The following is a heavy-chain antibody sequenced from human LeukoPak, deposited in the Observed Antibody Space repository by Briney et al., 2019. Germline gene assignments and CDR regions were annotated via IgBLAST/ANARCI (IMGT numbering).Heavy chain of an antibody. D-gene: IGHD2-2*01. Sequence: GSLRLSCAASGFTFSSNGMSWVRQAPGKGLEWIGEINHSGSTNYNPSLKSRVTISVDTSKNQFSLKLSSVTAADTAVYYCARGRRYCSSTSCRPFDYWGQGTLVTVSS. CDR2: INHSGST. V-gene: IGHV4-4*02. J-gene: IGHJ4*02. CDR3: ARGRRYCSSTSCRPFDY. CDR1: GFTFSSNG.